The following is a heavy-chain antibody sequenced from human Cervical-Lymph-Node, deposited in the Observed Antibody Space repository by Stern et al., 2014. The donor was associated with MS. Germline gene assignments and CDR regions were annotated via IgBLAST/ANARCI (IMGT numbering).Heavy chain of an antibody. CDR2: IVPLYGSA. CDR3: ARAPDLGQGAFDV. J-gene: IGHJ3*01. Sequence: QMQLVQSGAEVKKPGSSVKVSCKASGGIFRNSAISWVREAPGQGIEGMGGIVPLYGSANYADKFEDRVKITADEATSTVYMELISLTSEDTAVYYCARAPDLGQGAFDVWGQGTLVTVSS. D-gene: IGHD3-3*01. V-gene: IGHV1-69*01. CDR1: GGIFRNSA.